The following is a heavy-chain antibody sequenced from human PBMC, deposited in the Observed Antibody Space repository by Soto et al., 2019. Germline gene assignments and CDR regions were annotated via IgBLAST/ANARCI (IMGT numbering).Heavy chain of an antibody. Sequence: CETLSLTCTFSCGSIYRSGYYCGLLHQPPGRGLEWIGNIDYNGVTYSNPSLKSRVTISRDTSKNQFSLKLTSVTAADTALYYCGKVLVGATGHTDSDPWGPGTLVTVSS. CDR2: IDYNGVT. J-gene: IGHJ5*02. CDR3: GKVLVGATGHTDSDP. CDR1: CGSIYRSGYY. D-gene: IGHD2-15*01. V-gene: IGHV4-39*01.